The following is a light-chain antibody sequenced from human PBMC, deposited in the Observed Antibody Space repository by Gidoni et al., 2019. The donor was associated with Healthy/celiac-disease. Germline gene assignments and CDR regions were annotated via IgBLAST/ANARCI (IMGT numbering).Light chain of an antibody. Sequence: EIVLTQSPGTLSLSPGESATLSCRASQSVSSSYLAWYQQKPGQAPRLLIYGASSRATGIPDRFSGSGSGTVFTLTISRLEPEDFAVYYCQQYGSSPLTFGGGTKVEIK. CDR2: GAS. V-gene: IGKV3-20*01. CDR3: QQYGSSPLT. J-gene: IGKJ4*01. CDR1: QSVSSSY.